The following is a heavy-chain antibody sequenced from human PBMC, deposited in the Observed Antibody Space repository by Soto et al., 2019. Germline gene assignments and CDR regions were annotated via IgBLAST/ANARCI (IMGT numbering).Heavy chain of an antibody. CDR2: IYYSGST. V-gene: IGHV4-61*01. CDR1: GGSVSSVSYY. CDR3: ARDSIDYGGNAQPFDY. Sequence: SETLSLTCTVSGGSVSSVSYYWSWIRQPPGKGLEWIGYIYYSGSTNYNPSLKSRVTISVDTSKNQFSLKLSSVTAADTAVYYCARDSIDYGGNAQPFDYWGQGTLVTVSS. J-gene: IGHJ4*02. D-gene: IGHD4-17*01.